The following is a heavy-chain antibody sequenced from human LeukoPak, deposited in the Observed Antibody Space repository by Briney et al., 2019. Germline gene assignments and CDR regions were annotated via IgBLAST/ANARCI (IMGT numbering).Heavy chain of an antibody. V-gene: IGHV4-59*01. J-gene: IGHJ4*02. CDR2: IYYSGST. CDR3: ARGLSYGGPFDY. D-gene: IGHD5-18*01. CDR1: GGPISSYY. Sequence: SETLSLTCTVSGGPISSYYWSWIRQPPGKGLEWIGYIYYSGSTNYNPSLKSRVTISVDTSKNQFSLKLSSVTAADTAVYYCARGLSYGGPFDYWGQGTLVTVSS.